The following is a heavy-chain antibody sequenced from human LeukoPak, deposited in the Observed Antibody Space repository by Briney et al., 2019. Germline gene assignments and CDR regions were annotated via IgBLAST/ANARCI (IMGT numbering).Heavy chain of an antibody. J-gene: IGHJ4*02. D-gene: IGHD1-26*01. CDR3: ARDTRGRFGGTPSYYFDY. V-gene: IGHV1-18*01. CDR2: ISAYNGNT. Sequence: ASVKVSCKASGYTFTSYGISWVRQAPGQGLEWMGWISAYNGNTNYAQKLQGRVTMTTDTPASTAYMELRSLRSDDTAVYYCARDTRGRFGGTPSYYFDYWGQGTLVTVSS. CDR1: GYTFTSYG.